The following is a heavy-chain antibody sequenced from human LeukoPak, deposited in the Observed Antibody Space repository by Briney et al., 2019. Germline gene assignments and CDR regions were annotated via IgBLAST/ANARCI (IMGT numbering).Heavy chain of an antibody. CDR2: INANSGTT. D-gene: IGHD2-21*02. V-gene: IGHV3-23*01. Sequence: GGSLRLSCAASGFAFSVYAMSWPRQPPGKGLEWVSTINANSGTTSYAASVRGRFTISRDNSKNALYLQLNTLRADDTATYYCAKPISGGLAVTADWFHPWGQGTLVVVSS. CDR1: GFAFSVYA. CDR3: AKPISGGLAVTADWFHP. J-gene: IGHJ5*01.